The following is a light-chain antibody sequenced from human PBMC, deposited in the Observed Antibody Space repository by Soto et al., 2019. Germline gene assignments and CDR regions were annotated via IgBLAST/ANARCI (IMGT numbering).Light chain of an antibody. J-gene: IGLJ2*01. Sequence: QLVLTQSPSASASLGASVTLTCTLSSWHSSYAIAWHQQQPVKGPPSLMKLNSHGSHSKGDGVRERFSCSGSPAERDLTVCNRQSEDEADCYCQTWGTGVQVFGGGTKLTVL. CDR2: LNSHGSH. CDR1: SWHSSYA. CDR3: QTWGTGVQV. V-gene: IGLV4-69*01.